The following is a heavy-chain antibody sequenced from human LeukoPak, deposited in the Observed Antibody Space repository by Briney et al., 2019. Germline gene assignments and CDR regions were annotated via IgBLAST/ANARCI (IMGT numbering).Heavy chain of an antibody. J-gene: IGHJ4*02. Sequence: ASVKVSCKASGYTFTSYDINWVRQATGQGLEWMGWMNPNSGNTGYAQKFQGRVTITRNTSISTAYMELSSLRSGDTAVYYCARGHYDSSGYRFDYWGQGTLVTVSS. V-gene: IGHV1-8*03. CDR2: MNPNSGNT. CDR3: ARGHYDSSGYRFDY. D-gene: IGHD3-22*01. CDR1: GYTFTSYD.